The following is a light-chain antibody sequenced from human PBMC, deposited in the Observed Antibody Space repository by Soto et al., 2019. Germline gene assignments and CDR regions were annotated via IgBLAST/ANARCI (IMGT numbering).Light chain of an antibody. V-gene: IGLV4-69*01. CDR1: SGHSSYA. J-gene: IGLJ2*01. CDR3: QTWGTGIVV. CDR2: LNSNGSH. Sequence: QLVLTQSPSASASLGASVKLTCTLSSGHSSYAIAWHQQQPEKGPRYLMNLNSNGSHSKGDGIPDRFSGSSSGAERYLTISSLQSEDEADYYCQTWGTGIVVFDGGTKLTVL.